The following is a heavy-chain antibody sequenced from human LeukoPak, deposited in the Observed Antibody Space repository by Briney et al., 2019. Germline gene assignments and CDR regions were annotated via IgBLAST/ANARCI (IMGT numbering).Heavy chain of an antibody. CDR3: ARDPTPKWELLPYFDY. D-gene: IGHD1-26*01. J-gene: IGHJ4*02. CDR1: GFTFSSYS. V-gene: IGHV3-21*01. CDR2: ISSSSSYI. Sequence: RTGGSLRLSCAASGFTFSSYSMNWVRQAPGKGLEWVSSISSSSSYIYYADSVKGRFTISRDNAENSLYLQMDSLRAEDTAVYYCARDPTPKWELLPYFDYWGQGTLVTVSS.